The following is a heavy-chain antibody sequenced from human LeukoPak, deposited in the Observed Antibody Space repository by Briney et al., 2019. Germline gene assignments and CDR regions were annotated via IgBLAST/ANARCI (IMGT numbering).Heavy chain of an antibody. Sequence: SETLSLTCTVSGGSISSYYWSWIRQPPGKGLEWTGYIYYSGSTNYNPSLKSRVTISVDTSKNQFSLKLSSVTAADTAVYYCARDYAAGTGFDYWGQGTLVTVSS. V-gene: IGHV4-59*01. CDR1: GGSISSYY. J-gene: IGHJ4*02. CDR3: ARDYAAGTGFDY. CDR2: IYYSGST. D-gene: IGHD6-13*01.